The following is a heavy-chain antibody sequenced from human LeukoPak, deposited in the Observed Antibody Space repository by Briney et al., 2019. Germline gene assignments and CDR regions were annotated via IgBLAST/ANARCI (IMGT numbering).Heavy chain of an antibody. Sequence: SETLSLTCTVSGGSISSSSYYWGWIRQPPGKGLEWIGSIYYSGSTYYNPSLKSRVTISVDTSKNQFSLELSSVTAADTAVYYCARRPTLIAVAGSFDYWGQGTLVTVSS. J-gene: IGHJ4*02. CDR1: GGSISSSSYY. V-gene: IGHV4-39*01. CDR3: ARRPTLIAVAGSFDY. D-gene: IGHD6-19*01. CDR2: IYYSGST.